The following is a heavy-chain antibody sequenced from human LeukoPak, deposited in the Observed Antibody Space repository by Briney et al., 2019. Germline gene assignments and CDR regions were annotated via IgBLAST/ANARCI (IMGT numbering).Heavy chain of an antibody. D-gene: IGHD2-2*01. V-gene: IGHV3-23*01. CDR3: AKNLVPYQLLSPYFDY. CDR1: GFTFSSYA. Sequence: GGSLRLSCAASGFTFSSYAMSWVRQAPGKGLEWVSAISGSGGSTYYADSVKGRFTISRDNSKNTLYLQMNSLRAEDTAVYYCAKNLVPYQLLSPYFDYWGQGTLVTVSS. J-gene: IGHJ4*02. CDR2: ISGSGGST.